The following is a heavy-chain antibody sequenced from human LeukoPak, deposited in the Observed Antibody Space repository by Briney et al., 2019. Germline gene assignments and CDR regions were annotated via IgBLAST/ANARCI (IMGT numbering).Heavy chain of an antibody. CDR2: IIPSFGTA. J-gene: IGHJ6*02. D-gene: IGHD6-19*01. CDR1: GGTFSSYA. CDR3: ARDSTGYSSGWYLGYGMDV. V-gene: IGHV1-69*01. Sequence: SVKVSCKASGGTFSSYAISWVRQAPGQGLEWMGGIIPSFGTANYAQKYQGRVTITADESTSTAYMELSSLRSEDTAVYYCARDSTGYSSGWYLGYGMDVWGQGTTVTVSS.